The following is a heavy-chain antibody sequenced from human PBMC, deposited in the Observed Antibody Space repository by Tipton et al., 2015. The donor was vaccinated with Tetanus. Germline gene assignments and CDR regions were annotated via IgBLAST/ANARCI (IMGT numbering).Heavy chain of an antibody. CDR3: ARGIAVAGTNWFDP. CDR1: GFTFSSYW. D-gene: IGHD6-19*01. J-gene: IGHJ5*02. V-gene: IGHV3-53*05. CDR2: IYSGGST. Sequence: SLRLSCAASGFTFSSYWMHWVRQAPGKGLEWVSVIYSGGSTYYADSVKGRFTISRDNAKSSLYLQMNSLRPEDTALYYCARGIAVAGTNWFDPWGQGTLVIVSS.